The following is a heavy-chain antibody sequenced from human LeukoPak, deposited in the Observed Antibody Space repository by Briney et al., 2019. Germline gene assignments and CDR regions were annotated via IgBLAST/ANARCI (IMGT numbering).Heavy chain of an antibody. CDR2: INWNGGST. CDR1: GFTFDDYG. Sequence: GGSLRLSCAASGFTFDDYGMSLVPQAPGTELYWVSGINWNGGSTGYADSVNGRFTISRDNAKNSLYLQMNSLRAEDTALYYCARDTLYDSSGYHYFDYWGQGTLVTVSS. J-gene: IGHJ4*02. D-gene: IGHD3-22*01. V-gene: IGHV3-20*04. CDR3: ARDTLYDSSGYHYFDY.